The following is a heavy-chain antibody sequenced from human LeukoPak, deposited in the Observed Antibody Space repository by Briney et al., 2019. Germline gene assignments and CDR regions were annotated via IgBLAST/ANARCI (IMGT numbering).Heavy chain of an antibody. CDR3: ARIDYMDV. CDR2: IRFDGIDK. J-gene: IGHJ6*03. Sequence: GGSLRLSCGASGFTFRSYGIHWVRQAPGKGLEWVAFIRFDGIDKYYADSVKGRFTVSRDNSKNTLYLQMNSLRAEDTAVYYCARIDYMDVWGKGTTVTVSS. V-gene: IGHV3-30*02. CDR1: GFTFRSYG. D-gene: IGHD2/OR15-2a*01.